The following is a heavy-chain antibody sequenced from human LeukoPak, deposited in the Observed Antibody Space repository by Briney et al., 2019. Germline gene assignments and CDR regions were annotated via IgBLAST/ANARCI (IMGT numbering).Heavy chain of an antibody. V-gene: IGHV1-46*01. J-gene: IGHJ4*02. D-gene: IGHD1-1*01. CDR3: ARDQATGECDY. CDR2: INPSGGNT. Sequence: ASVKVSCKVSGYTFTNYYIHWVRQAPGQGLEWMGLINPSGGNTNYAQNFQGRVTMTRDTSTSTVYMGLSSLRSEDTAVYYCARDQATGECDYWGQGTLVTVSS. CDR1: GYTFTNYY.